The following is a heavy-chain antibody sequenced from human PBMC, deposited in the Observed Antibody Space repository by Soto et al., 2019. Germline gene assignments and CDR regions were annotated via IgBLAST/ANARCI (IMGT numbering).Heavy chain of an antibody. J-gene: IGHJ3*02. Sequence: QVQLQQSGPGLVKPSQTLSLACAISGDSVSSNSVTWNWIRQSPSRGLEWLGRTYYRSKWHNDYAVSVRSRISINPDTSENQFSLQLNSVTPEDTAVYFCACSSSSNAFDIWGQGTMVTVSS. CDR2: TYYRSKWHN. CDR1: GDSVSSNSVT. CDR3: ACSSSSNAFDI. D-gene: IGHD6-13*01. V-gene: IGHV6-1*01.